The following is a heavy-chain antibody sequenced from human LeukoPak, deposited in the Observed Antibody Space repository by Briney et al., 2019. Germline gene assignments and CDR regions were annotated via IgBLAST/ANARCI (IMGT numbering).Heavy chain of an antibody. Sequence: SETLSLTCTVSGGSISSYYWSWIQQPPGKGLERIGYIYYSVSTNYNPSLKSRVTISVDTSKNQFSLKLSSVTAADTAVYYCARAYYGAGSLYFDYWGQGTLVTVSS. CDR1: GGSISSYY. V-gene: IGHV4-59*01. CDR3: ARAYYGAGSLYFDY. CDR2: IYYSVST. J-gene: IGHJ4*02. D-gene: IGHD3-10*01.